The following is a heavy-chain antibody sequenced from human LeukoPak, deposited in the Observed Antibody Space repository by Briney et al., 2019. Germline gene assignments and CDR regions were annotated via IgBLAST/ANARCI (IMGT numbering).Heavy chain of an antibody. CDR1: GFTFDDYG. J-gene: IGHJ4*02. Sequence: GGSLRLSCAASGFTFDDYGMSWVRQAPGKGLEWVSGINWNGSGAGYADSVKGRFTISRDNAKNSVYLQMNSLRAEDTAVYYCASDPGGSYGWGQGTLVTVSS. CDR2: INWNGSGA. D-gene: IGHD3-16*01. CDR3: ASDPGGSYG. V-gene: IGHV3-20*04.